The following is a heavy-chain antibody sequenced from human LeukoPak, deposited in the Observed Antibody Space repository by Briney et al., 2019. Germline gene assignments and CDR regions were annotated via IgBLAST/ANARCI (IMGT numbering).Heavy chain of an antibody. J-gene: IGHJ4*02. V-gene: IGHV3-48*04. Sequence: GGSLRLSCAASGFTFSSYGMHWVRQVPGKGLEWVSKISSSSSTIYYADSVKGRFTISRDNAKNSLYLQTNSLRAEDTAVYYCMRDYGYYMDYWGQGTLVTVSS. CDR2: ISSSSSTI. D-gene: IGHD3-3*01. CDR1: GFTFSSYG. CDR3: MRDYGYYMDY.